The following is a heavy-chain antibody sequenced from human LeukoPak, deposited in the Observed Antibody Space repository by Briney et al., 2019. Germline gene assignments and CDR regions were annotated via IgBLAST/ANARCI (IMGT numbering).Heavy chain of an antibody. D-gene: IGHD6-25*01. CDR1: GFIFNNYA. Sequence: GGSLRLSCAASGFIFNNYAMSWVRQAPGKGLEWVSRIKDDGSHTNYADSVKGRFTISRDNAKNTLSLQMNSLRAEDTAVYYCARGSGIITGIDEWGQGTLVTVSS. J-gene: IGHJ4*02. V-gene: IGHV3-74*01. CDR3: ARGSGIITGIDE. CDR2: IKDDGSHT.